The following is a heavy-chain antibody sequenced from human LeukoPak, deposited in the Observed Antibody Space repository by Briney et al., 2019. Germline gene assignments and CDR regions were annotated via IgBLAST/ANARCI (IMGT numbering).Heavy chain of an antibody. CDR2: VHYSGTT. CDR3: AGDMRGSAKVWFDS. J-gene: IGHJ5*01. D-gene: IGHD3-10*01. Sequence: PSQTLSLTCTVSGGSISDYYWNWIRQPPGKGLEWIAYVHYSGTTKYNPSLQSRVTTAVDMSKKEVSLRLDSVTAADTAVYYCAGDMRGSAKVWFDSWGQGALVIVSS. CDR1: GGSISDYY. V-gene: IGHV4-59*12.